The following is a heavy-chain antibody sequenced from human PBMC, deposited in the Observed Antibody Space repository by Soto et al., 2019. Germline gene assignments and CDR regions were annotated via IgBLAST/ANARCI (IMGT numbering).Heavy chain of an antibody. V-gene: IGHV3-23*01. J-gene: IGHJ6*02. CDR1: GFTFSSYA. D-gene: IGHD2-2*01. Sequence: GGSLRLSCAASGFTFSSYAMSWVRQAPGKGLEWVSAISGSGGSTYYADSVKGRFTISRDNSKNTLYLQMNSLRAEDTAVYYCAKGGVVPAAMPYYYYGMDVWGQGTTVTVSS. CDR2: ISGSGGST. CDR3: AKGGVVPAAMPYYYYGMDV.